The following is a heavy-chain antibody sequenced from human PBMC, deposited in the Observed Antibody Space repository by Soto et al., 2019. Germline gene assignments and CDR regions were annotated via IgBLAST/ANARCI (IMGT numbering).Heavy chain of an antibody. J-gene: IGHJ4*02. Sequence: PGESLKISCKGSGYSFTSYWIGWARHMPGKGLEWMGIIYPGDSDTRYSPSFQGQVTISADKSISTAYLQWSSLKASDTAMYYCARRGYYDSSGYYQYFDYWGQGTLVTVSS. CDR2: IYPGDSDT. CDR3: ARRGYYDSSGYYQYFDY. CDR1: GYSFTSYW. D-gene: IGHD3-22*01. V-gene: IGHV5-51*01.